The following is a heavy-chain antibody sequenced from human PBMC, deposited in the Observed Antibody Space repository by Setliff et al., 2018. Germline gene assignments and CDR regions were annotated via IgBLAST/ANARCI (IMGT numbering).Heavy chain of an antibody. D-gene: IGHD2-15*01. CDR3: ARPSYCGGGYCYSSPYFFDY. V-gene: IGHV5-51*01. Sequence: GESLKISCKGSGYSFTSYWIAWVRQMPGKGLEWMGIIYPGDSDTRYSPSFQGQVTISADKSLSTAYLQWSSLQASDTAMYYCARPSYCGGGYCYSSPYFFDYWGQGTLVTVSS. CDR2: IYPGDSDT. J-gene: IGHJ4*02. CDR1: GYSFTSYW.